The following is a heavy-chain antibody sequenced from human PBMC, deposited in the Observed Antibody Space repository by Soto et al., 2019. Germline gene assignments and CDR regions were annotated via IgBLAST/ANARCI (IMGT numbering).Heavy chain of an antibody. V-gene: IGHV3-48*01. D-gene: IGHD1-7*01. CDR1: GFTFSTYN. Sequence: EVQLVESGGVLVQPGGSLRLSCAASGFTFSTYNMIWVRQTPGKGLEWVSYISSSGSTIFYADSVKGRFTISRDNAKNSLYLQMNSLRAEDTGVYYCAKDPRLELRGVDSWGQGTQVTVSS. J-gene: IGHJ4*02. CDR2: ISSSGSTI. CDR3: AKDPRLELRGVDS.